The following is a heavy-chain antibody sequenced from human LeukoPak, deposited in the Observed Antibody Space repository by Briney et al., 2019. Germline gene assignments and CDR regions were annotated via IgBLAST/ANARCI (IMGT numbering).Heavy chain of an antibody. Sequence: GGSLRLSCAASGFTFSSYEMNWVRQAPGKGLEWVSYIYKTGTTTYYADSVRGRLTISRDNARNSLFLQMNSLRAEDTAVCYCARGAYGDNGRGYWGQGTLVTVS. D-gene: IGHD4-17*01. CDR2: IYKTGTTT. CDR1: GFTFSSYE. V-gene: IGHV3-48*03. J-gene: IGHJ4*02. CDR3: ARGAYGDNGRGY.